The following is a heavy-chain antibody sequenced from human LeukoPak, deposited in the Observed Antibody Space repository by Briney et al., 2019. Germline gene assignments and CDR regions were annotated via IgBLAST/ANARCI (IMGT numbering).Heavy chain of an antibody. J-gene: IGHJ4*02. CDR1: GLTFSIHW. V-gene: IGHV3-7*01. Sequence: GGSLRLSCAASGLTFSIHWMNWVRQAPGKGLECVANINQDGSDKYYVDSVKGRFTISRDNTKNSLYLQMNSLRAEDTAVYYCVGGDYWGEGTLVTVSS. CDR2: INQDGSDK. CDR3: VGGDY.